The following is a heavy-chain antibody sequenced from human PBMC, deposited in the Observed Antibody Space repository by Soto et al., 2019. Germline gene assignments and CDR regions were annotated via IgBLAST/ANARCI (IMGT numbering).Heavy chain of an antibody. Sequence: EVQLLESGGGLVQPGGSLRLSCAASGFTFSSYAMSWVRQAPGKGLEWVSAISGSGGSTYYADSVKGRFTISRDNSKNTLYLQMNSLRAEDTAVYYCAKGSIAAAGTGVRCYYYMDVWGKGTTVTVSS. V-gene: IGHV3-23*01. CDR2: ISGSGGST. J-gene: IGHJ6*03. D-gene: IGHD6-13*01. CDR3: AKGSIAAAGTGVRCYYYMDV. CDR1: GFTFSSYA.